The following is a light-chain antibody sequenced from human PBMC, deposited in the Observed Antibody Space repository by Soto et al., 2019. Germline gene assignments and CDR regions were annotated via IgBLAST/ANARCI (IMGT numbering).Light chain of an antibody. Sequence: EIVLTQSPGTLSLSPGERATLSCRASQSIRSSYLARYQQKPDQAPMILIYAASSMATCIPDRFSGSGSGTDFTLTISRLEPEDFAVSYCQQYGSSSYTFGQGTQLEIK. CDR1: QSIRSSY. CDR2: AAS. V-gene: IGKV3-20*01. J-gene: IGKJ2*01. CDR3: QQYGSSSYT.